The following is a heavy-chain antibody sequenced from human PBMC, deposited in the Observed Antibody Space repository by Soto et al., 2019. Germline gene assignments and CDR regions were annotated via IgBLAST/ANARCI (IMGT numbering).Heavy chain of an antibody. CDR1: GGTFSSYA. D-gene: IGHD3-3*01. J-gene: IGHJ4*02. V-gene: IGHV1-69*13. Sequence: GASVKVSCKASGGTFSSYAISWVRQAPGQGLEWMGGIIPIFGTANYAQKFQGRVTITADESTSTAYMELSSLRSEDTAVYYCAAPLLRFLEWLSFPVGYWGQGTLVTVSS. CDR3: AAPLLRFLEWLSFPVGY. CDR2: IIPIFGTA.